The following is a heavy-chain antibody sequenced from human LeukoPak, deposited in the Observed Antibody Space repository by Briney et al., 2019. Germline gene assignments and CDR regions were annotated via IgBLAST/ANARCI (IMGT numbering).Heavy chain of an antibody. J-gene: IGHJ3*02. CDR1: GFTFSSYS. V-gene: IGHV3-21*01. Sequence: PGGSLRLSCAASGFTFSSYSMNWVRQAPGKGLERVSSISSSSSYIYYADSVKGRFTISRDNAKNSLYLQMNSLRVEDTAVYYCARVFRPSLTVFIIRGAFDIWGQGTMVTVSS. CDR2: ISSSSSYI. CDR3: ARVFRPSLTVFIIRGAFDI. D-gene: IGHD3-3*01.